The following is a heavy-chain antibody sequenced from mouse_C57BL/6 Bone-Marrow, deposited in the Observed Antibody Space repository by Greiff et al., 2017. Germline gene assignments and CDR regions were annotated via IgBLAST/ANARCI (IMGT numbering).Heavy chain of an antibody. CDR1: GFTFSDYY. CDR3: ARDQYYDGRHYAMEY. D-gene: IGHD1-1*01. V-gene: IGHV5-16*01. J-gene: IGHJ4*01. Sequence: EVQVVESEGGLVQPGSSMKLSCTASGFTFSDYYMAWVRQVPEKGLEWVANINYDGSSTYYLDSLKSRFIITRDNAKNILYLQMSSLKSEDTATYYCARDQYYDGRHYAMEYWGPGTSVTVSS. CDR2: INYDGSST.